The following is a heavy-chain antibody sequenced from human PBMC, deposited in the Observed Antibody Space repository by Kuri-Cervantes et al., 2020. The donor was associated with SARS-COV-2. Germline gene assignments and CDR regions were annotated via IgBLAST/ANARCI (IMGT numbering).Heavy chain of an antibody. CDR1: GYTFTSYY. J-gene: IGHJ5*02. V-gene: IGHV1-46*01. CDR2: INPSGGST. CDR3: ARQSIVVVPANWFDP. Sequence: ASVKVSCKASGYTFTSYYMHWVRQAPGQGLEWMGIINPSGGSTSYAQKFQGRVTMTRDTSTGTVYMELSRLRSDDTAVYYCARQSIVVVPANWFDPWGQGNLVT. D-gene: IGHD2-2*01.